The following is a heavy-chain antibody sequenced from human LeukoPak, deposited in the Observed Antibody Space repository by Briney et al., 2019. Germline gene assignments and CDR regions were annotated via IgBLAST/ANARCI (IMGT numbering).Heavy chain of an antibody. Sequence: KPSETLSLTCTVSGGSISSSSYYWGWIRQPPGKGLEWIGSIYYSGSTYYNPSLKSRVTISVDTSKNQFSLKLSSVTAADTAVYYCARDPGQRRTTVTTSSRSGGDYWGQGTLVTVSS. V-gene: IGHV4-39*07. CDR2: IYYSGST. J-gene: IGHJ4*02. D-gene: IGHD4-17*01. CDR1: GGSISSSSYY. CDR3: ARDPGQRRTTVTTSSRSGGDY.